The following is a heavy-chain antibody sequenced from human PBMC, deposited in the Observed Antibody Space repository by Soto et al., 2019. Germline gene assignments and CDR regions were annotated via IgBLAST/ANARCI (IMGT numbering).Heavy chain of an antibody. CDR1: GFTFGSFG. D-gene: IGHD1-7*01. J-gene: IGHJ5*02. Sequence: ESGGGVVQPGRSLRLSCAASGFTFGSFGMHWVRQAPGKGLAWVAVIWYDGSNKYYADFVKGRFTISRDNSKNTLYLQMNSLRTEDTAVYYCARDMSGGAGTTNWFDPWGQGTLVTVSS. V-gene: IGHV3-33*01. CDR3: ARDMSGGAGTTNWFDP. CDR2: IWYDGSNK.